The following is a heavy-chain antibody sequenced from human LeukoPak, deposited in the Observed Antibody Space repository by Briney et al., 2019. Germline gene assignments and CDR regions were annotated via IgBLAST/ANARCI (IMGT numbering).Heavy chain of an antibody. Sequence: ASVKVSCKASGYSFTDYYIYWMRRAPAQGLEWMGWLNPNSGGTNYAQNFQGRVTMTRDTSISTAYMELSRLRSDDTAVYYCAKDNYYGSQKLYTHWGQGTLVTVSS. CDR1: GYSFTDYY. D-gene: IGHD3-10*01. J-gene: IGHJ4*02. CDR3: AKDNYYGSQKLYTH. V-gene: IGHV1-2*02. CDR2: LNPNSGGT.